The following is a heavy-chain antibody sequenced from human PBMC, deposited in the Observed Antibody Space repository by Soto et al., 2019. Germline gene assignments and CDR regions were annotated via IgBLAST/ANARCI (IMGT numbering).Heavy chain of an antibody. CDR1: GGTFRTSA. CDR2: IMPVFPTA. D-gene: IGHD3-22*01. CDR3: ARDTDRQQLGGNYCDIMDV. J-gene: IGHJ6*01. V-gene: IGHV1-69*05. Sequence: QVQLVQSGAEVKKPGSSVKVSCKTSGGTFRTSAISWVRQAPGQGLEWMGGIMPVFPTADYAQKFQGRVTITQEESTITAHRELSRLRSEATDVYYCARDTDRQQLGGNYCDIMDVWGQGTTVTVSS.